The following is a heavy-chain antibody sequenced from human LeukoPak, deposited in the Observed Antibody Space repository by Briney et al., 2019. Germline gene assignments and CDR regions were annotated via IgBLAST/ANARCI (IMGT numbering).Heavy chain of an antibody. CDR1: GFTFSSYE. Sequence: GGSLRLSCAASGFTFSSYEMNWVRQAPGKGLEWVSYISSSGSTIYYADSVKGRFTISRDNAKNSLYLQMNSLRAEDTAVYYCARGPSSILTGYYRADYYYYYYMDVWGKGTTVTISS. J-gene: IGHJ6*03. D-gene: IGHD3-9*01. CDR3: ARGPSSILTGYYRADYYYYYYMDV. V-gene: IGHV3-48*03. CDR2: ISSSGSTI.